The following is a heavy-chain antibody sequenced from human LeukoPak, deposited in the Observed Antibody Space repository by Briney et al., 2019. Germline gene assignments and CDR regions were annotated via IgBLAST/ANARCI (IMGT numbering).Heavy chain of an antibody. V-gene: IGHV4-4*02. D-gene: IGHD3-22*01. J-gene: IGHJ3*02. CDR3: ARGGSYYYDSSGQGAFDI. CDR2: IYHSGST. CDR1: GASINSSSW. Sequence: SQTLSLTCAVSGASINSSSWGSWVRQSPGKGVERIGEIYHSGSTNYNPSLKSRVTISVDKSKNQFSLKLSSVTAADTAVYYCARGGSYYYDSSGQGAFDIWGQGTMVTVSS.